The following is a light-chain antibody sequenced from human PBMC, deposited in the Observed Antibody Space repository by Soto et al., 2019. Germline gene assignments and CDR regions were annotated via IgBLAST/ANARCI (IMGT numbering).Light chain of an antibody. CDR3: QQYNNWPRAT. CDR1: QSINSN. V-gene: IGKV3-15*01. CDR2: RAS. Sequence: IVMTQSPATLSVSPGERATLSYRASQSINSNLAWYQQKPGQAPRLLMFRASIRATGFPARFSGSGSGTEFNITISSLQSEDSAIYYCQQYNNWPRATFGGGTKVEIK. J-gene: IGKJ4*01.